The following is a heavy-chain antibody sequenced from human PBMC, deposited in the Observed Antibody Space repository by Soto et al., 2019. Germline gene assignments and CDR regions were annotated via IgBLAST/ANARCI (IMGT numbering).Heavy chain of an antibody. CDR1: GGSVSSGSYY. Sequence: SETLSLTCTVSGGSVSSGSYYWSWIRQPPGKGLEWIGYIYYSGSTNYNPSLKSRVTISVDTSKNQFSLKLSSMTAADTAVYYCAKFVEVYGPNWFAPGGQETLVTVSS. J-gene: IGHJ5*02. CDR2: IYYSGST. V-gene: IGHV4-61*01. D-gene: IGHD2-15*01. CDR3: AKFVEVYGPNWFAP.